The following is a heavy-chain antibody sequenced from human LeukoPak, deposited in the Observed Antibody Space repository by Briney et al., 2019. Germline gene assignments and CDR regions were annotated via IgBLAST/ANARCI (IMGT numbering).Heavy chain of an antibody. CDR2: IYTSGST. D-gene: IGHD6-13*01. CDR1: GGSLSSGSYY. Sequence: SETLSLTCTVSGGSLSSGSYYWSWIRQPAGKGLEWIGRIYTSGSTNYNPSLKSRVTISVDTSKNQFSLKLSSVTAADTAVYYCARDASSSFSGVYYMDVWGKGTTVTVSS. J-gene: IGHJ6*03. V-gene: IGHV4-61*02. CDR3: ARDASSSFSGVYYMDV.